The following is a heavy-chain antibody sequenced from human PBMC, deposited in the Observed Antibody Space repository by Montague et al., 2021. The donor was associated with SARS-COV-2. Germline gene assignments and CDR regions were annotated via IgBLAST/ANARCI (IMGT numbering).Heavy chain of an antibody. CDR2: MFTSGST. D-gene: IGHD1-26*01. Sequence: TLSLTCTVSGASISNPTYSWGWIRQPAGKGLEWIGRMFTSGSTTYNPSLKSRVTISVDTSKNQFSLRLNSVTAADTAVYYCVREGGSMTFDYWGQGILVTVSS. J-gene: IGHJ4*02. CDR3: VREGGSMTFDY. CDR1: GASISNPTYS. V-gene: IGHV4-61*02.